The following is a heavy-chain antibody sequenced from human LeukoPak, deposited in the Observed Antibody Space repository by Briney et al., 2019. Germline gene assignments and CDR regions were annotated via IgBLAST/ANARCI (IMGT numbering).Heavy chain of an antibody. V-gene: IGHV3-53*01. CDR1: GFTVSSNY. CDR3: ARVSGKFYDILTGYYSY. Sequence: PGGSLRLSCAASGFTVSSNYMSWVRQAPGKGLEWVSVIYSGGTTYYADSVKGRFTISRDNSKNTLYLQMNSLRAEDTAVYYCARVSGKFYDILTGYYSYWGQGTLVTVSS. D-gene: IGHD3-9*01. J-gene: IGHJ4*02. CDR2: IYSGGTT.